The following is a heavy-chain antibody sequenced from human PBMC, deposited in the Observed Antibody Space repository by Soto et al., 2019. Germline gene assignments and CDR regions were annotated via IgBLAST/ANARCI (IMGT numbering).Heavy chain of an antibody. CDR3: ARGDYYDTSGPFSDAFDI. D-gene: IGHD3-22*01. J-gene: IGHJ3*02. V-gene: IGHV3-7*04. Sequence: SGFTFTTYWMSWIRQAPGKGLEWVANIKPDGSEKWYVDSVKGRFTISRDNAKNSLYLQMNSLRAEDTAVYFCARGDYYDTSGPFSDAFDIWGQGTMVTVS. CDR1: GFTFTTYW. CDR2: IKPDGSEK.